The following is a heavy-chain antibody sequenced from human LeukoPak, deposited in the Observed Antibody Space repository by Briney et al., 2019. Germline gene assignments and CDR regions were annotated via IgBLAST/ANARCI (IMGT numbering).Heavy chain of an antibody. Sequence: SETLSLTCTVSGGSISSYYWSWIRQPAGKGLEWIGRIYASGNTNYNPYLKSRITISVDTSKNQFSLKLTSVTAADTAVYYCARDQGYGDYIYDSWGQGTLVTVSS. V-gene: IGHV4-4*07. J-gene: IGHJ5*02. CDR1: GGSISSYY. D-gene: IGHD4-17*01. CDR2: IYASGNT. CDR3: ARDQGYGDYIYDS.